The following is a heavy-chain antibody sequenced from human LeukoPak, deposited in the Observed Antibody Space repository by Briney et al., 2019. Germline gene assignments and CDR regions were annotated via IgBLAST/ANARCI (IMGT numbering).Heavy chain of an antibody. Sequence: SETLSLTCTVSGGSISSYYWSWIRQPPGKGLEWIGYIYYSGSTNYNPSLKSRVTISVDTSKNQFSLKLSSVTAADTAVYYCARGEGGLLWFGELFRWFDPWGQGTLVTVSS. CDR1: GGSISSYY. D-gene: IGHD3-10*01. CDR2: IYYSGST. CDR3: ARGEGGLLWFGELFRWFDP. V-gene: IGHV4-59*01. J-gene: IGHJ5*02.